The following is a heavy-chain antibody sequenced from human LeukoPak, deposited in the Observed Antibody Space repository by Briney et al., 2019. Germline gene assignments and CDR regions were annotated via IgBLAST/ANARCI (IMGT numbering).Heavy chain of an antibody. CDR2: INPNSGGT. V-gene: IGHV1-2*02. J-gene: IGHJ4*02. D-gene: IGHD4-17*01. CDR1: AYTFTSYY. CDR3: ARFVTTDDY. Sequence: ASVKVSCKASAYTFTSYYIHWVRQAPGQGLEWMGWINPNSGGTNYAQKFQGRVTMTRDTSISTAYMELSRLRSDDTAVYYCARFVTTDDYWGQGTLVTVSS.